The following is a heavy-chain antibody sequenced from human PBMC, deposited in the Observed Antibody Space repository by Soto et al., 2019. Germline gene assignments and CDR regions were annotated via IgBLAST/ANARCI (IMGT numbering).Heavy chain of an antibody. D-gene: IGHD1-1*01. J-gene: IGHJ3*02. CDR1: GFTFSSYG. Sequence: GGSLRLSCAASGFTFSSYGMHWVRQAPGKGLEWVAVISYDGSNKYYADSVKGRFTISRDNSKNTLYLQMNSLRAEDTAVYYCAKVANWNHENAFDIWGQGTMVTVSS. CDR2: ISYDGSNK. V-gene: IGHV3-30*18. CDR3: AKVANWNHENAFDI.